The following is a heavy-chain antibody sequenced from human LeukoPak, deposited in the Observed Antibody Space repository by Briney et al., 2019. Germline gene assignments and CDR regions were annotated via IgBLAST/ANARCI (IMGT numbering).Heavy chain of an antibody. V-gene: IGHV3-74*01. Sequence: GGSLRLSCAASRFNVNDYWMHWVRQAPGKGLVWVSRINEDGRVTSYAGSVRGRFTISRDSVENTLHLQMNSLRAEDTAVYYCARDDSRGFAYWGQGTLVTVSS. CDR3: ARDDSRGFAY. J-gene: IGHJ4*02. CDR1: RFNVNDYW. CDR2: INEDGRVT. D-gene: IGHD2-21*01.